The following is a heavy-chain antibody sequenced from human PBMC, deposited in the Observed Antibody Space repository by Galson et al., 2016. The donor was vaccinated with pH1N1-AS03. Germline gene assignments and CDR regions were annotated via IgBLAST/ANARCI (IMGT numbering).Heavy chain of an antibody. CDR1: GFRFTTYW. CDR3: ARGDGYNYYFDY. Sequence: QSGAEVKKPGESLMISCKASGFRFTTYWIAWVRQLPGKGLEWMGFIYPGDSDTKYSPSFQGQVTISADKSISTAYLRWNSLKASDTAMYYCARGDGYNYYFDYWGQG. V-gene: IGHV5-51*03. D-gene: IGHD5-24*01. J-gene: IGHJ4*02. CDR2: IYPGDSDT.